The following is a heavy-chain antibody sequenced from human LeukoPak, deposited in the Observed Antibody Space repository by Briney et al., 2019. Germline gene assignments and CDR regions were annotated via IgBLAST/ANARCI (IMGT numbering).Heavy chain of an antibody. CDR2: ISGSGGST. CDR3: AKDQVTMVRGVSYYYYYGMDV. D-gene: IGHD3-10*01. J-gene: IGHJ6*02. CDR1: GFTFSSYA. V-gene: IGHV3-23*01. Sequence: GGSLRLSCAASGFTFSSYAMSWVRQAPGKGLEWVSAISGSGGSTYYADSVKGRFTISRDNSKNTLYLQMNSLRAEDTAVYHCAKDQVTMVRGVSYYYYYGMDVWGQGTTVTVSS.